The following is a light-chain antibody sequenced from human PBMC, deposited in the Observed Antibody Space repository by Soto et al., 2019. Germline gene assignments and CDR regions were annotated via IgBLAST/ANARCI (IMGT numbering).Light chain of an antibody. CDR2: YDT. Sequence: SYELTQSPSVSVAPGETARITCEENTIGSKGVHWYQQKLGQAPVLVIYYDTDLPSGIPDRFSGSKAGNTATLTISSVEDGDEAYYHCQVFCSIRDHPVFGGGTKLTVL. CDR3: QVFCSIRDHPV. V-gene: IGLV3-21*04. J-gene: IGLJ3*02. CDR1: TIGSKG.